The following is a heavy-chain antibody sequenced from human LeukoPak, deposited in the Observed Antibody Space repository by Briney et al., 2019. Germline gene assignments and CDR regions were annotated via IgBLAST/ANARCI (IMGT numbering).Heavy chain of an antibody. CDR1: GFTFSSYA. J-gene: IGHJ3*02. CDR3: ARGPTVTDAFDI. V-gene: IGHV3-23*01. CDR2: ISGSGGST. D-gene: IGHD4-17*01. Sequence: GGSLRLSCAASGFTFSSYAMSWVRQAPGKGLEWVSAISGSGGSTYYADSVKGRFTISRDNSKNTLYLQMNSLRAEDTAVYYCARGPTVTDAFDIWGRGTMVTVSS.